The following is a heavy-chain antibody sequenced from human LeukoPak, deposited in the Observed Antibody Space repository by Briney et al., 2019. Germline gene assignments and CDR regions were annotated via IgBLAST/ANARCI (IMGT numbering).Heavy chain of an antibody. D-gene: IGHD6-19*01. Sequence: SGGSLRLSCAASGFTFSSYSMNWVRQAPGKGLEWVSSISSSSSYIYYADSVKGRFTISRDNAKNSLYLQMNSLRAEDTAVYYCARAGSRQWLVDLFDYWGQGTLVTVSS. V-gene: IGHV3-21*01. CDR3: ARAGSRQWLVDLFDY. CDR2: ISSSSSYI. CDR1: GFTFSSYS. J-gene: IGHJ4*02.